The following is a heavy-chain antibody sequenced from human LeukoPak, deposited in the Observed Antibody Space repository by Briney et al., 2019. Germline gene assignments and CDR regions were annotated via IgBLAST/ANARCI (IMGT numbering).Heavy chain of an antibody. J-gene: IGHJ4*02. CDR3: AGTPYYDFWSGYFPPLDY. CDR2: IYTSGST. Sequence: PSETLSLTCTVSGGSISSGSYYWSWIRQPAGKGLEWIGRIYTSGSTNYNPSLKSRVTISVDTSKNQFSLKLSSVTAADTAVYYCAGTPYYDFWSGYFPPLDYWGQGTLVTVSS. V-gene: IGHV4-61*02. D-gene: IGHD3-3*01. CDR1: GGSISSGSYY.